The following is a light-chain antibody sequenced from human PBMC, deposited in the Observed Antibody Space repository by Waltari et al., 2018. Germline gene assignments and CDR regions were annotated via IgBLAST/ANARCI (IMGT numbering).Light chain of an antibody. J-gene: IGLJ7*01. Sequence: QSVLTQPPSVSAAPGQRVTISCSGGSSNIGNNYVSWYRQFPGTAPKLLIYENTGRPAGIPGRCPGSKSGTSATLDITGLQAGDEADYYCGTWESSLSGAVFGGGTHLTVL. V-gene: IGLV1-51*02. CDR1: SSNIGNNY. CDR3: GTWESSLSGAV. CDR2: ENT.